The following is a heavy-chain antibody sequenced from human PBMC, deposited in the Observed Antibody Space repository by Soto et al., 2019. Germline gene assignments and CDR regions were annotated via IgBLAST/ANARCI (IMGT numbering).Heavy chain of an antibody. CDR2: IYYSGST. CDR3: ARELQLCQFDY. V-gene: IGHV4-59*01. Sequence: PSETLSLTCTVSGGSISSYYWSWIRQPPGKGLKWIGYIYYSGSTNYNPSLKSRVTISVDTSKNQFSLKLSSVTAADTAVYYCARELQLCQFDYWGQGTLVTVSS. CDR1: GGSISSYY. D-gene: IGHD6-13*01. J-gene: IGHJ4*02.